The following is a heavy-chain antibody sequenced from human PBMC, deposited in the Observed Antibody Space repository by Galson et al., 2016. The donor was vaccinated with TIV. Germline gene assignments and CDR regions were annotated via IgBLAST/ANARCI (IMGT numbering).Heavy chain of an antibody. Sequence: ETLSLTCTVSGGSINTYYLSWIRQSPGKGLEWVGYIYYSGSTEYNPSLKSRVTISRDTSKNQFSLRLTSVTAADTAIYYCARDESGFDTVDHFYYYMDVWGKGTTVIVSS. J-gene: IGHJ6*03. CDR3: ARDESGFDTVDHFYYYMDV. V-gene: IGHV4-59*01. CDR1: GGSINTYY. CDR2: IYYSGST. D-gene: IGHD1-26*01.